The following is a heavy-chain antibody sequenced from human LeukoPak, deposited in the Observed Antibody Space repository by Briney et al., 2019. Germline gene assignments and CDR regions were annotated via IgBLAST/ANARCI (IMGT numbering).Heavy chain of an antibody. Sequence: GGSLRLSCAASGFTFSSYSMNWVRQAPGKGLEWVSSISSSSSYIYYADSVKGRFTISRDNTKNSLYLQMNSLRAEDTAVYYCARDETYYYDSSGLCDYWGQGTLVTVSS. CDR1: GFTFSSYS. CDR2: ISSSSSYI. J-gene: IGHJ4*02. D-gene: IGHD3-22*01. V-gene: IGHV3-21*01. CDR3: ARDETYYYDSSGLCDY.